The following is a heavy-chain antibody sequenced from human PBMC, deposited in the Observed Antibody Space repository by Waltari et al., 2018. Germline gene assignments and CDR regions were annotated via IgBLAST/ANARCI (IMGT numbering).Heavy chain of an antibody. D-gene: IGHD3-10*01. CDR2: IKQDGSEK. CDR1: GFTFSSYW. Sequence: EVQLVESGGGLVQPGGSLRLSCAASGFTFSSYWMSWVPQAPGKGLEWVANIKQDGSEKYYVDSVKGRFTISRDNAKNSLYLQMNSLRAEDTAVYYCARGPGADAFDIWGQGTMVTVSS. CDR3: ARGPGADAFDI. V-gene: IGHV3-7*01. J-gene: IGHJ3*02.